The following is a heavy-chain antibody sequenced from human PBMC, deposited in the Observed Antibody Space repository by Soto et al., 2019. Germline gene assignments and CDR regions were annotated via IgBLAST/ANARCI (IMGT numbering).Heavy chain of an antibody. CDR3: ALEPNDDGGTHYWYFGL. J-gene: IGHJ2*01. CDR1: GGTFSSYT. Sequence: QVQLVQSGAEVKKPGSSVKVSCKASGGTFSSYTISWVRQAPGQGLEWMGRIIPILGIANYAQKFQGRVTITAHKSTSAAYMELGSLRSEDTAVYYCALEPNDDGGTHYWYFGLWGRGTLVTVSS. V-gene: IGHV1-69*02. CDR2: IIPILGIA. D-gene: IGHD4-17*01.